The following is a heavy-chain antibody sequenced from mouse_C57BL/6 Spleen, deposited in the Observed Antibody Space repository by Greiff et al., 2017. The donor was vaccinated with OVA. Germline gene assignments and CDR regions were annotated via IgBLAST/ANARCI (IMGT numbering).Heavy chain of an antibody. D-gene: IGHD2-4*01. CDR2: IYPSDSET. CDR1: GYTFTSYW. V-gene: IGHV1-61*01. J-gene: IGHJ3*01. CDR3: ARGRNDYWFAY. Sequence: QVQLQQPGAELVRPGSSVKLSCKASGYTFTSYWMDWVKQRPGQGLAWIGNIYPSDSETHYNQKFKDKATLTVDKSSSTAYMQLSSLTSEDSAVYYCARGRNDYWFAYWGQGTLVTVSA.